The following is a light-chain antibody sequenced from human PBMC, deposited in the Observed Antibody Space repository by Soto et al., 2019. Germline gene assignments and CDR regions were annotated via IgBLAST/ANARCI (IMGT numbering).Light chain of an antibody. V-gene: IGLV2-14*01. J-gene: IGLJ1*01. CDR2: DVS. Sequence: QSALTQPASVSGSPGQSITISCTGTSSDVGGYNDVSWYLQHPVKATKLMIYDVSNRPSGVSNRCSGSKSVHTASLTISGLQAEAEADYYCSSYTSSSSRVFGTLTKLTVL. CDR1: SSDVGGYND. CDR3: SSYTSSSSRV.